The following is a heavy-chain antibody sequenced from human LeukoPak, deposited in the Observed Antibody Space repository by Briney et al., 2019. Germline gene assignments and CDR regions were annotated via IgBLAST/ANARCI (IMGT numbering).Heavy chain of an antibody. J-gene: IGHJ3*02. CDR2: ISSSSSYI. CDR1: GFTFSDDY. CDR3: ARVWTTSRGAFDI. Sequence: GGSLRLSCAASGFTFSDDYMNWIRQAPGKGLEWVSSISSSSSYIYYADSVKGRFTISRDNAKNSLYLQMNSLRAEDTAVYYCARVWTTSRGAFDIWGQGTMVTVSS. D-gene: IGHD3/OR15-3a*01. V-gene: IGHV3-11*06.